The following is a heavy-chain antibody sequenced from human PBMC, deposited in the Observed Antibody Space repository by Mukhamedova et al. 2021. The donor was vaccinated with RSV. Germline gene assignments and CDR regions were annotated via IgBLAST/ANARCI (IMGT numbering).Heavy chain of an antibody. CDR3: AREGITIFGVVLDAFDI. D-gene: IGHD3-3*01. V-gene: IGHV3-7*01. CDR2: IKQDGSEK. CDR1: W. J-gene: IGHJ3*02. Sequence: WMSWVRQAPGKGLEWVAAIKQDGSEKYYVDSVKGRFTISRDKAKNSLNLQMNSLRAEDTAVYYCAREGITIFGVVLDAFDIWGQ.